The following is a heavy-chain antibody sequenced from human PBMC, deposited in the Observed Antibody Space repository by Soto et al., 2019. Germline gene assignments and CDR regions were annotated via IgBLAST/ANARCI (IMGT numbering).Heavy chain of an antibody. J-gene: IGHJ6*03. CDR3: TRLVVPAARVWDYYYYMDV. CDR1: GFTFSGSA. CDR2: IRSKANSYAT. V-gene: IGHV3-73*01. D-gene: IGHD2-2*01. Sequence: EVQLVESGGGLVQPGGSLKLPCEASGFTFSGSAMHWVRQASGKGLEWVGRIRSKANSYATAYAASVKGRFTISRDDSKNTAYLQMNSLKTEDTAVYYCTRLVVPAARVWDYYYYMDVWGKGTTVTVSS.